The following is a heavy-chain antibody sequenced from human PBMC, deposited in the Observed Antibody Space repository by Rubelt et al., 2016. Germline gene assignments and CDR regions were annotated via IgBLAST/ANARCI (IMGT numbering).Heavy chain of an antibody. CDR2: ISGSGGST. Sequence: GLEWVSAISGSGGSTYYADSVKGQFTISRDNSKNTLYLQMNSLRAEDTAVYYCARDRGYCSGGSCYLPGYWGQGTLVTVSS. J-gene: IGHJ4*02. CDR3: ARDRGYCSGGSCYLPGY. V-gene: IGHV3-23*01. D-gene: IGHD2-15*01.